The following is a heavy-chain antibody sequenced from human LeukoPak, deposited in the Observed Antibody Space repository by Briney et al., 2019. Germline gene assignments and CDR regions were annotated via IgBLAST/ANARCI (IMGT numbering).Heavy chain of an antibody. CDR3: AREEYSSGPFYFDY. D-gene: IGHD3-22*01. J-gene: IGHJ4*02. V-gene: IGHV3-23*01. CDR2: VSGSGGST. Sequence: PGGSLRLSCVASGFTFSSSAMNWVRQAPGKGLEWVSGVSGSGGSTYYADSVKGRFTISRDTSKSTLFLQMNSLRAEDTAVYYCAREEYSSGPFYFDYWGQGTLVTVSS. CDR1: GFTFSSSA.